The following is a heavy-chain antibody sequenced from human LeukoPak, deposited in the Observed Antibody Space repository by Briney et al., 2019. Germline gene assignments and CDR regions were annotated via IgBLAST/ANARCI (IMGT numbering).Heavy chain of an antibody. CDR2: ISGSGGST. Sequence: GGSLRLSWAASGFTLSSYAMSWVRQAPGKGLEWVSAISGSGGSTYYADSVKGRFTISRDNSKNTLYLQMNSLRAEDTAVYYCAKDLYYYDSSGPFGAFDIWGQGTMVTVSS. D-gene: IGHD3-22*01. CDR1: GFTLSSYA. J-gene: IGHJ3*02. V-gene: IGHV3-23*01. CDR3: AKDLYYYDSSGPFGAFDI.